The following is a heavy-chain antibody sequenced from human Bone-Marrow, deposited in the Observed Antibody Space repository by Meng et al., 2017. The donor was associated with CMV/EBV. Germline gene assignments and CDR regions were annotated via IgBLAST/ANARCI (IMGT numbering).Heavy chain of an antibody. J-gene: IGHJ4*02. CDR3: ARASPYYDFWSGYYFDY. D-gene: IGHD3-3*01. CDR1: GGTFSSYA. CDR2: IIPIFGTA. Sequence: SVKVSCKASGGTFSSYAISWVRQAPGQGLEWMGGIIPIFGTANYAQKFQGRVTITTDESTSTAYMELSSLRSEDTAVYYCARASPYYDFWSGYYFDYWGQGTRVTVSS. V-gene: IGHV1-69*05.